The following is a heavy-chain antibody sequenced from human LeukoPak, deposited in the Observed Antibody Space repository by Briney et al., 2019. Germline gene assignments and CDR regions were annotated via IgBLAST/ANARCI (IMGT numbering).Heavy chain of an antibody. CDR3: AKDVLRGIYCSSTSCYLGLDP. CDR1: GFTFSSYG. D-gene: IGHD2-2*01. J-gene: IGHJ5*02. CDR2: ISYDGSNK. V-gene: IGHV3-30*18. Sequence: GGSLRLSCAASGFTFSSYGMHWVRQAPGKGLEWVAVISYDGSNKYYADSVKGRFTISRDNSKNTLYLQMNSLRAEDTAVYYCAKDVLRGIYCSSTSCYLGLDPWGQGTLVTVSS.